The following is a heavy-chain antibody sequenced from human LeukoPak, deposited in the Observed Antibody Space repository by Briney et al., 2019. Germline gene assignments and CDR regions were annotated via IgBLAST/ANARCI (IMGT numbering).Heavy chain of an antibody. J-gene: IGHJ3*02. Sequence: KSSETLSLTCAVSGGSISSSNWWSWVRQPPGKGLEWIGEIYHSGSTNYNPSLKSRVTISVDKSKNQFSLKMASVTAAGTAVYYCARDSPFEWDVFGDSFDIWGQGTVVTVSS. CDR2: IYHSGST. V-gene: IGHV4-4*02. CDR3: ARDSPFEWDVFGDSFDI. CDR1: GGSISSSNW. D-gene: IGHD1-26*01.